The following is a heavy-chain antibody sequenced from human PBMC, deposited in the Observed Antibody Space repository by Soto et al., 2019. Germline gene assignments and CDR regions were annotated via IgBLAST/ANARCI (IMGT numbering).Heavy chain of an antibody. CDR3: ARDESRRLWFGEYSRPGCGMDV. CDR1: GFTVSSNY. V-gene: IGHV3-66*01. D-gene: IGHD3-10*01. CDR2: IYSGGST. J-gene: IGHJ6*02. Sequence: EVQLMESGGGLVQPGGSLRLSCAASGFTVSSNYVSWVRQAPGKGLEWVSVIYSGGSTYYADSVRGRFTISRDNSKNTLYLQMNSLRADDTAVYYCARDESRRLWFGEYSRPGCGMDVWGQGTTVTVSS.